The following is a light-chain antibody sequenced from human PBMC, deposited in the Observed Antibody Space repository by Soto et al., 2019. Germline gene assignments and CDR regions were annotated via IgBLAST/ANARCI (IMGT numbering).Light chain of an antibody. CDR1: QSIATF. Sequence: QMTQSPSSLSASVGDRVTITCRASQSIATFLNWYQQRLGKAPKLLIYATSNLKSGVPSRFRGSGSGTDFTLTISSLQPEDSASYYCQQSYAGPQTFGQGTKVEI. CDR3: QQSYAGPQT. J-gene: IGKJ1*01. CDR2: ATS. V-gene: IGKV1-39*01.